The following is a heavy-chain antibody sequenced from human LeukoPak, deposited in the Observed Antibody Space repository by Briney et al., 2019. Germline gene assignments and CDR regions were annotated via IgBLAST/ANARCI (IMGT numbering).Heavy chain of an antibody. V-gene: IGHV3-23*01. D-gene: IGHD6-19*01. Sequence: PGGSLRLSCAASGFTFSSYAMSWVRQAPGKGLEWVSAISGSGGSTYYADSVKGRFTISRDNSKNTLYLQMNSLRAEDTAVYYCAKDAMSIAVAGPYFDYWGQGTLVTVSS. J-gene: IGHJ4*02. CDR2: ISGSGGST. CDR1: GFTFSSYA. CDR3: AKDAMSIAVAGPYFDY.